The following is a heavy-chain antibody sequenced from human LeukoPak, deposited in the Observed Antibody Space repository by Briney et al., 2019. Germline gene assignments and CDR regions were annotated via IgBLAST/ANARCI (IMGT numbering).Heavy chain of an antibody. CDR2: IYSSGST. Sequence: SETLSLTCTVSGGSISSQYWSWLRQPPGKGLEWIGYIYSSGSTNYNPSLGGRVTISVDTSKNQFSLKVTSVTAADTAVYYCARGRYSAGDNWFDPWGQGTLVTVSS. CDR3: ARGRYSAGDNWFDP. CDR1: GGSISSQY. V-gene: IGHV4-59*11. J-gene: IGHJ5*02. D-gene: IGHD3-9*01.